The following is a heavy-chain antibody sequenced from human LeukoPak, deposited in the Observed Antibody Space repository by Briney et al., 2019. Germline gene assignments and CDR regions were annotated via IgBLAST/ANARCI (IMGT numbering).Heavy chain of an antibody. V-gene: IGHV3-49*04. D-gene: IGHD6-19*01. CDR3: TRLRGSGWYLDY. CDR2: IRSKTYGGTT. CDR1: GFTFGDYA. Sequence: GGSLRLSCTASGFTFGDYAVTWVRQAPGKGLEWVGLIRSKTYGGTTEYAASVKGRVAISQDDSKTIAYLQMDSLRTEDTAVYYCTRLRGSGWYLDYWGQGTLVTVSS. J-gene: IGHJ4*02.